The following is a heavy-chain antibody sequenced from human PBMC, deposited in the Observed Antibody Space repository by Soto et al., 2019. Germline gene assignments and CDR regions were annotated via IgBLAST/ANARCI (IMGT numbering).Heavy chain of an antibody. CDR1: GFTFSSYG. CDR2: ISYDGSNK. CDR3: AKDRLHSSSFLDY. V-gene: IGHV3-30*18. Sequence: QVQLVESGGGVVQPGRSLRLSCAASGFTFSSYGMHWVRQAPGKGLEWVAVISYDGSNKYYADSVKGRFTISRDNSKNTLYLQMNSLRAEDTAEYYCAKDRLHSSSFLDYWGQGTLVTVSS. D-gene: IGHD6-6*01. J-gene: IGHJ4*02.